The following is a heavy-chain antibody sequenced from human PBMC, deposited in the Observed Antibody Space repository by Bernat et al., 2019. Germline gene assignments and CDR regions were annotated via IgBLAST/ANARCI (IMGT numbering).Heavy chain of an antibody. CDR3: TGNSHHNY. D-gene: IGHD4-11*01. J-gene: IGHJ4*02. V-gene: IGHV3-15*01. CDR2: IKTSSGGGAT. Sequence: EGQLVESGGGLVRPGGSLRLSCVGSGFSITNAWMNWVRQAPGKGLEWVGRIKTSSGGGATDYPVPVKGRFTISRDDSENTLYLQMNSLKTEDTAVYYRTGNSHHNYWGQGTLVTVSS. CDR1: GFSITNAW.